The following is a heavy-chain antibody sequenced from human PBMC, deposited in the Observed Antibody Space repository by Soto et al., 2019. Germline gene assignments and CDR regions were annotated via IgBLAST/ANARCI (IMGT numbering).Heavy chain of an antibody. CDR1: GFIFTSCA. Sequence: GASVKVSCKASGFIFTSCAVQWVRQARGQRLEWIGWIVVGSGNTNYAQKFQERVTITRDMSTSTAYMELSSLRSEDTAVYYCAAATYYYDSSGYGPPYYYYGMDVWGQGTTVTVSS. D-gene: IGHD3-22*01. J-gene: IGHJ6*02. CDR2: IVVGSGNT. V-gene: IGHV1-58*01. CDR3: AAATYYYDSSGYGPPYYYYGMDV.